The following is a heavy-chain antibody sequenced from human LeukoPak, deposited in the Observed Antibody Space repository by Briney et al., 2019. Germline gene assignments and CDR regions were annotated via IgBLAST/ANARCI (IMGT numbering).Heavy chain of an antibody. CDR3: VRDRELTY. D-gene: IGHD3-10*01. CDR1: DGSINIYY. J-gene: IGHJ4*02. CDR2: IYNSGSST. Sequence: SETVSLTCTVSDGSINIYYWNWIRHPPGKGLEWIGYIYNSGSSTIYNPSLQSRVTISVDMSKNQFSLRLSSVTAADTAVYFCVRDRELTYWGQGILVTVSS. V-gene: IGHV4-59*01.